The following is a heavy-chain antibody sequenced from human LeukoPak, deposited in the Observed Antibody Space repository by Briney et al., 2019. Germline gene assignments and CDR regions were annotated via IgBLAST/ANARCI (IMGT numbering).Heavy chain of an antibody. CDR2: ISSSSSYI. J-gene: IGHJ4*02. V-gene: IGHV3-21*01. CDR3: ARDGYSSGWYNY. Sequence: PGGSLRLSCAASGFTFSSNSMNWVRQAPGKGLEWVSSISSSSSYIYYADSVKGRFTISRDNAKNSLYLQMNSLRAEDTAVYYCARDGYSSGWYNYWGQGTLVTVSS. D-gene: IGHD6-19*01. CDR1: GFTFSSNS.